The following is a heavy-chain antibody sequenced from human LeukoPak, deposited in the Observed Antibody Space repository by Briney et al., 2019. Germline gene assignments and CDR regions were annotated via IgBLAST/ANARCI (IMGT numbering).Heavy chain of an antibody. CDR1: GFTFSSYA. J-gene: IGHJ4*02. CDR2: ISWNGHST. Sequence: GGSLRLSCAASGFTFSSYAMHWVRQAPGKGLEWVSLISWNGHSTYYADSVKGRFTISRDNSKNSLYLQMNSLITEDTAFYYCAKERGSSGYFDYWGQGTLVTVSS. V-gene: IGHV3-43*01. D-gene: IGHD6-6*01. CDR3: AKERGSSGYFDY.